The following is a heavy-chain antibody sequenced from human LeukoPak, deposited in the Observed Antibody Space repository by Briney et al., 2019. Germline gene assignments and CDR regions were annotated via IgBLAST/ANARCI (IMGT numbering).Heavy chain of an antibody. CDR1: GGSISSSSYY. CDR2: IYYSGST. Sequence: SETLSLTCTVSGGSISSSSYYWGWIRQPPGKGLEWIGSIYYSGSTYYNPSLKSRVTISVDTSKNQFSLKLSSVTAADAAVYYCARSLYSYGYLRVWGQGTLVTVSS. D-gene: IGHD5-18*01. CDR3: ARSLYSYGYLRV. J-gene: IGHJ4*02. V-gene: IGHV4-39*07.